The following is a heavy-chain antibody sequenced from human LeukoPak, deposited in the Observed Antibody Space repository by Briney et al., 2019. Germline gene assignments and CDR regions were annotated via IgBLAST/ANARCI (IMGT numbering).Heavy chain of an antibody. J-gene: IGHJ3*02. CDR1: GFTVSSNY. D-gene: IGHD3-10*01. CDR2: IYSGGST. V-gene: IGHV3-53*05. Sequence: GGSLRLSCAASGFTVSSNYMSWVRQAPGKGLEWVSVIYSGGSTYYADSVKGRFTISRDNSKNTLYLQMNSLRAEDTAVYYCAKDPDYYGSGSYYNARDDAFDIWGQGTMVTVSS. CDR3: AKDPDYYGSGSYYNARDDAFDI.